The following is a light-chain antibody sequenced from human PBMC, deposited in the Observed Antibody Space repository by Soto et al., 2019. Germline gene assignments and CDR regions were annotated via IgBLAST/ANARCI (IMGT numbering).Light chain of an antibody. CDR1: SSDVGGFNY. Sequence: QSALTQPASVSGSPGQSITISCTGSSSDVGGFNYVSWYQQHPGKAPKLMIYEVTNRPSGVSNRFSGSKSDNTASLTISGLQVEDEAEYYCCSYAGASTYVLFGGGTKVTVL. J-gene: IGLJ2*01. V-gene: IGLV2-14*01. CDR3: CSYAGASTYVL. CDR2: EVT.